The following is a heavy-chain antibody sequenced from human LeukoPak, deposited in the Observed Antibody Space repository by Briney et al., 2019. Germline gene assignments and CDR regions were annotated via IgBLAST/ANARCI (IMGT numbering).Heavy chain of an antibody. CDR2: IYYSGST. CDR3: ARAEPRRDGYNYYGY. D-gene: IGHD5-24*01. CDR1: GGSISSYY. V-gene: IGHV4-59*01. J-gene: IGHJ4*02. Sequence: SETLSLTCTVSGGSISSYYWSWIRQPPGKGLEWIGYIYYSGSTNYNPSLKSRVTISVDTSKNQFSLKLSSVTAADTAVYYCARAEPRRDGYNYYGYWGQGTLVTVSS.